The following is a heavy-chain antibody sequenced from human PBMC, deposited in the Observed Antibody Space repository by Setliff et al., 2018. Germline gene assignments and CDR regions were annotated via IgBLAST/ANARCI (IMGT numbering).Heavy chain of an antibody. V-gene: IGHV7-4-1*02. Sequence: ASVKVSCQASGYTFTSYAMNWVRQAPGQGLEWMGWINTNTGNPTYAQGFTGRFVFSLDTSVSTAYLQISSLKAEDTAVYYCARGGYYYDSSGYYQASYYYYYGMDVWGQGTTVTVSS. CDR2: INTNTGNP. J-gene: IGHJ6*02. CDR1: GYTFTSYA. D-gene: IGHD3-22*01. CDR3: ARGGYYYDSSGYYQASYYYYYGMDV.